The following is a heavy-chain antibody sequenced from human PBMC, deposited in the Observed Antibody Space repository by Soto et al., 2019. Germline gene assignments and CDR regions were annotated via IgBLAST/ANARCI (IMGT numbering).Heavy chain of an antibody. Sequence: QITLKESGPTLVKPTETLTLTCTVSGFPLSARGVGVGWIRQPQGKALEWLAVIYWNDDKRYSPSLKRRRTITKDTSKNQVVLTMTNTDPVDTAKYYCAHSPWGSAPDYWGQGTLVTVSS. CDR3: AHSPWGSAPDY. CDR1: GFPLSARGVG. J-gene: IGHJ4*02. CDR2: IYWNDDK. D-gene: IGHD3-16*01. V-gene: IGHV2-5*01.